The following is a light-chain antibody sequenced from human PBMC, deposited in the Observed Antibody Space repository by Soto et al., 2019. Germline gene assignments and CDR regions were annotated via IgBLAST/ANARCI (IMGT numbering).Light chain of an antibody. CDR1: QSVSSGH. J-gene: IGKJ1*01. CDR3: QQYNKWPPT. V-gene: IGKV3-20*01. Sequence: DIVLTQSPGTLSLSPGERASLSCRASQSVSSGHLAWYQQKPGQAPRLLIYDTSSRASGIPDRFSGSGSGTDFTLTISSLQSEDYAVYYCQQYNKWPPTFGQGTTVDIK. CDR2: DTS.